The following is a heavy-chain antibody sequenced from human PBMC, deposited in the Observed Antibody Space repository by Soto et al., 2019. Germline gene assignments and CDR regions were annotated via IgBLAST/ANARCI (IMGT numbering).Heavy chain of an antibody. V-gene: IGHV4-39*01. CDR3: ARLCRYSSGWFYFQH. CDR1: GGSISSSSYY. CDR2: IYYSGST. D-gene: IGHD6-19*01. Sequence: QLQLQESGPGLVKPSETLSLTCTVSGGSISSSSYYWGWIRQPPGKGLEWIGSIYYSGSTYYNQSLKSRVTISVDTSKNQFSLKLSCVTAADTAVYYCARLCRYSSGWFYFQHWGQGTLVTVSS. J-gene: IGHJ1*01.